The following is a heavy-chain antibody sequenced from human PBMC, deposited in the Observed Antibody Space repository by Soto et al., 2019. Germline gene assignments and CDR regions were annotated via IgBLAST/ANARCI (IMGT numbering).Heavy chain of an antibody. J-gene: IGHJ4*01. CDR1: GFTFDDYA. CDR3: AKGLSVDGGGTYYFDY. D-gene: IGHD5-12*01. V-gene: IGHV3-9*01. CDR2: ISWNSGSI. Sequence: EVQLVESGGGLVQPGRSLRLSCAASGFTFDDYAMHWVRQAPGKGLEWVSGISWNSGSIGYADSVKGRFTISRDNAKNSLYLEMNSLRAEDTALYYWAKGLSVDGGGTYYFDYWGQEPWSPSPQ.